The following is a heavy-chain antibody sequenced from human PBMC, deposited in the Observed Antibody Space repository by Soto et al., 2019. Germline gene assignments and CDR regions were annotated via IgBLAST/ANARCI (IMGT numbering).Heavy chain of an antibody. V-gene: IGHV1-58*01. Sequence: ASVKVSCKASGFTFTSSAVQWVRQARGQRLEWIGWIVVGSGNTNYAQKFQERVTITRDMSTSTAYMELSSLRSEDTAVYYCAAGVRGPGSYYDSSGPYLDYWGQGTLVTVSS. CDR1: GFTFTSSA. CDR3: AAGVRGPGSYYDSSGPYLDY. CDR2: IVVGSGNT. D-gene: IGHD3-22*01. J-gene: IGHJ4*02.